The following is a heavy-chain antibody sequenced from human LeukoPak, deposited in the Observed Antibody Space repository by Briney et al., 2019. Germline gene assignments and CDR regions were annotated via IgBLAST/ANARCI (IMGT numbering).Heavy chain of an antibody. CDR3: ARTVLLLFDY. CDR1: GGSFSGIY. D-gene: IGHD2/OR15-2a*01. J-gene: IGHJ4*02. V-gene: IGHV4-34*01. Sequence: PSETLSRTCAVYGGSFSGIYWSWSRQPPGQGLEWFGEINHSGTTNYNTSLKRGATISEATPKTQFTLRRSPGTDADTAVYYCARTVLLLFDYWGQGTLVTVSS. CDR2: INHSGTT.